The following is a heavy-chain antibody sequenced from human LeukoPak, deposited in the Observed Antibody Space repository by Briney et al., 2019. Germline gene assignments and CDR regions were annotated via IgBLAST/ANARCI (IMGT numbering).Heavy chain of an antibody. CDR2: IRHDGDIT. CDR3: AKPASASDNDY. Sequence: GGSLRLSCTAPRYTFRSYGFHWVRQAPGKGLERVAFIRHDGDITYYVDSVKGRFTVSRDDSKNTLYLQMNSLGPEDTAVYYCAKPASASDNDYWGPGILVIVSS. D-gene: IGHD2-21*02. J-gene: IGHJ4*02. CDR1: RYTFRSYG. V-gene: IGHV3-30*02.